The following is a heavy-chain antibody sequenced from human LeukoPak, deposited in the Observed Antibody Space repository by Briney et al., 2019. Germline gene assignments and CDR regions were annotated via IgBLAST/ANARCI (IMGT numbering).Heavy chain of an antibody. V-gene: IGHV1-69*04. D-gene: IGHD3-3*02. CDR3: ARAMHGRVALGY. CDR2: IIPILGIA. Sequence: SVKVSCKASGGTFSSYAISWVRQAPGQGLEWMGRIIPILGIANYAQKFQGRVTITADKSTSTAYMEPSSLRSEDTAVYYCARAMHGRVALGYWGQGTLVTVSS. J-gene: IGHJ4*02. CDR1: GGTFSSYA.